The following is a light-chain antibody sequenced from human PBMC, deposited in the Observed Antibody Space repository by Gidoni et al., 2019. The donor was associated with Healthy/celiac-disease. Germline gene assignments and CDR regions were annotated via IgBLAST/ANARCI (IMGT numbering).Light chain of an antibody. CDR3: QQRSNWPKT. CDR1: QSVSSY. V-gene: IGKV3-11*01. J-gene: IGKJ1*01. CDR2: EAS. Sequence: EIVLTQSPATLSLSPGDSATLSCRASQSVSSYLAWYQQKPGQAPRLLIYEASNRATGIPARFSGSGSGTDFTLTISSLEPEDFAVYYCQQRSNWPKTFGQGTKVEIK.